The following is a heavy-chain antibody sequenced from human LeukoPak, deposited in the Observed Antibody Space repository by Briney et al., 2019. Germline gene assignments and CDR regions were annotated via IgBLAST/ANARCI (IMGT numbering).Heavy chain of an antibody. Sequence: GASVKVSCKASGYTFTSYAMHWVRQAPGQWLEWMGWINAGNGNTKYSQKFQGRVTITRDTSASTAYMELSSLRSEDTAVYYCARYCSSTSCYDAFDIWGQGTMVTVSS. CDR3: ARYCSSTSCYDAFDI. CDR1: GYTFTSYA. CDR2: INAGNGNT. V-gene: IGHV1-3*01. D-gene: IGHD2-2*01. J-gene: IGHJ3*02.